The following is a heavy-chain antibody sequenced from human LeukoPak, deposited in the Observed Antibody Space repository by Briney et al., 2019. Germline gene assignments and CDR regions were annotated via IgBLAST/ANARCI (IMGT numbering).Heavy chain of an antibody. Sequence: PGGSLRLSCAASGFAFNTFAMSWVRQAPGKGLEWVSTVYYSGGDTYSADSVKGRFTISRDNSRNMLYLQMNSLRADDTAVYYCAKEQITMMEGWFDYWGQGTLVTVSS. J-gene: IGHJ4*02. CDR3: AKEQITMMEGWFDY. D-gene: IGHD3-22*01. V-gene: IGHV3-23*01. CDR1: GFAFNTFA. CDR2: VYYSGGDT.